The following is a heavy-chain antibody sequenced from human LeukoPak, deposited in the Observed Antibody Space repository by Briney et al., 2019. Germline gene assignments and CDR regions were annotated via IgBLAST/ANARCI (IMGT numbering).Heavy chain of an antibody. D-gene: IGHD3-10*01. V-gene: IGHV1-2*06. J-gene: IGHJ4*02. CDR1: GYTFTGYY. CDR3: ASGYYYGSGSYYIDY. CDR2: INPNSGGT. Sequence: ASVTLSCKASGYTFTGYYMHWVRQAPGQGLEWMGRINPNSGGTNYAQKFQGRVTMTRDTSISTAYMELSRLRSDDTAVYYCASGYYYGSGSYYIDYWGQGTLVTVSS.